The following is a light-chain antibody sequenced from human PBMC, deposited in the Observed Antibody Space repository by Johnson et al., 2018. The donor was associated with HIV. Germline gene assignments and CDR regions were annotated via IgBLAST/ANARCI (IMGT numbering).Light chain of an antibody. V-gene: IGLV1-51*02. CDR3: ATWDSSLTTGGG. CDR1: NSNIGNIY. J-gene: IGLJ1*01. Sequence: QSVLTQPPSVSAAPGQKVTISCSGSNSNIGNIYVSWYQQLPGTAPKLLIYENNKRPSGIPDRFSGSKSGTSATLGITGLQTGDEADYYCATWDSSLTTGGGFGSGTKVTVL. CDR2: ENN.